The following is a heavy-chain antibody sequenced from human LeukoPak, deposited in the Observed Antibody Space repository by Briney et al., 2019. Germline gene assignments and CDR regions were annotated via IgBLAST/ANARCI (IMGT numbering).Heavy chain of an antibody. CDR1: GSTLSSYS. J-gene: IGHJ4*02. CDR3: ARPRPGYYFDY. V-gene: IGHV3-48*01. CDR2: ISTGGTTI. Sequence: GGSLRLSCAASGSTLSSYSVSWVRQAPGKGLEWISYISTGGTTIYYADSVRGRFTISRDSAKNSLFLQMNSLRAEDTALYYCARPRPGYYFDYWGQGTLVTVSS. D-gene: IGHD6-6*01.